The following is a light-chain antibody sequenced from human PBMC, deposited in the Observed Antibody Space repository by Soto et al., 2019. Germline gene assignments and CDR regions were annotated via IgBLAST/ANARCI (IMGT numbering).Light chain of an antibody. CDR1: SSDVGGYNY. J-gene: IGLJ3*02. Sequence: QSALTQPASVSGSPGQSITISCTGTSSDVGGYNYVSWYQQHPGKAPKVMIYEVSNRPSGVSNRFSGSKSGNTASLTISGLQAEDEADYYCCSCTSYNTLLFGGGTQLTVL. V-gene: IGLV2-14*01. CDR3: CSCTSYNTLL. CDR2: EVS.